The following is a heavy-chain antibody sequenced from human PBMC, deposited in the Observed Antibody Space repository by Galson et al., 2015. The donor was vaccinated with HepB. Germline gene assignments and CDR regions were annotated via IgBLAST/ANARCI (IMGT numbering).Heavy chain of an antibody. Sequence: SVKVSCKASGGTFSSYAISWVRQAPGQGLEWMGGIIPIFGTANYAQKFQGRVTITADESTSTAYMELSSLRSEDTAVYYCARGPAAAGTSEGGGAGIPNYYYYMDVWGKGTTVTVSS. CDR1: GGTFSSYA. V-gene: IGHV1-69*13. CDR3: ARGPAAAGTSEGGGAGIPNYYYYMDV. D-gene: IGHD6-13*01. CDR2: IIPIFGTA. J-gene: IGHJ6*03.